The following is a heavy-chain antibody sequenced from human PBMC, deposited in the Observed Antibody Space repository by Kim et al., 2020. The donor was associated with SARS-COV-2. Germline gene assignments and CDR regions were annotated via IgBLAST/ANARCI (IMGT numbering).Heavy chain of an antibody. CDR3: VRGVIITPFDY. CDR1: GGSISSSSYY. CDR2: IYYSGST. J-gene: IGHJ4*02. D-gene: IGHD3-10*01. Sequence: SETLSLTCTVSGGSISSSSYYWGWIRKPPGKGLEWIGSIYYSGSTYYNPSLKSRVTISVDTSKNQFSLKLSSVTAADTAVYYCVRGVIITPFDYWGQGTLVTVSS. V-gene: IGHV4-39*01.